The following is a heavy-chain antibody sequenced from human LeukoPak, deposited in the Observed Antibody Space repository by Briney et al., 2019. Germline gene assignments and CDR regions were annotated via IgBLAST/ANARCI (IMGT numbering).Heavy chain of an antibody. J-gene: IGHJ4*02. Sequence: ASVKVSCKASGYTFTSYGISWVRQAPGQGLEWMGWIGAYNGNTNYPQKLQGRVTMTTDTSTSTAYMELRSLRSDDTAVYYCARVLGIFGVLTLWDYWGQGTLVTVSS. V-gene: IGHV1-18*01. CDR1: GYTFTSYG. CDR3: ARVLGIFGVLTLWDY. CDR2: IGAYNGNT. D-gene: IGHD3-3*01.